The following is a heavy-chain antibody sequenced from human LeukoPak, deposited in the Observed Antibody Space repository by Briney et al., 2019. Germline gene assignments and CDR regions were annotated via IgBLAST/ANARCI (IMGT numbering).Heavy chain of an antibody. D-gene: IGHD3-9*01. J-gene: IGHJ5*02. CDR2: MNPNSGNT. V-gene: IGHV1-8*01. CDR3: ARDLRYFDWLLVRGTLNWFDP. Sequence: ASVRVSCKASGYTFTSYDINWVRQATGQGREWMGWMNPNSGNTGYAQKFQGRVTITRNTTISTAYMELSSLRSEDTAVYYCARDLRYFDWLLVRGTLNWFDPWGQGTLVTVSS. CDR1: GYTFTSYD.